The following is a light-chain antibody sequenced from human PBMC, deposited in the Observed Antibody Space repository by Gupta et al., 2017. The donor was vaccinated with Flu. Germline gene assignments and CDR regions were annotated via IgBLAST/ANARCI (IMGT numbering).Light chain of an antibody. Sequence: DIQMTQSPSTLSASVGDRVTITCRASQSSSSWLAWYQQKPGKAPKLLIYKASSLESGVPARFSGSGSGTEFTLTISSLQPDDFAVYYCQQYNSSPFTFGQGTKVEIK. J-gene: IGKJ2*01. CDR1: QSSSSW. CDR2: KAS. V-gene: IGKV1-5*03. CDR3: QQYNSSPFT.